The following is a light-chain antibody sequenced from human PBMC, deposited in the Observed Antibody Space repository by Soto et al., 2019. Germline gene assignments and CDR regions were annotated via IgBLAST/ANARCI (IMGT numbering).Light chain of an antibody. CDR3: GTWDTALSAGK. CDR1: DSNVGNNY. Sequence: QSALTQPPSVSAATGQRVIISCSGSDSNVGNNYVSWYQQFPGAPPKLLIYDTSKRPSWISDRFSASKSGTSATLVISSLQTGDEAHYYCGTWDTALSAGKFGGGTKVTVL. J-gene: IGLJ3*02. V-gene: IGLV1-51*01. CDR2: DTS.